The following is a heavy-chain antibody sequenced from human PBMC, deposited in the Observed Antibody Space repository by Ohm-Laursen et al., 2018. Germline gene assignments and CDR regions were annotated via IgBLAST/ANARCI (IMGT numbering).Heavy chain of an antibody. CDR2: IYASGST. J-gene: IGHJ4*02. CDR3: ARNYYDSSGYFLLD. Sequence: TLSLTCTVSAGSISGYYWNWIRQPAGKGLQWIGRIYASGSTNYNPSLKSRVSMSVDTSKNQFSLKLSSVTAADTAVYYCARNYYDSSGYFLLDWGQGTLVTVSS. D-gene: IGHD3-22*01. V-gene: IGHV4-4*07. CDR1: AGSISGYY.